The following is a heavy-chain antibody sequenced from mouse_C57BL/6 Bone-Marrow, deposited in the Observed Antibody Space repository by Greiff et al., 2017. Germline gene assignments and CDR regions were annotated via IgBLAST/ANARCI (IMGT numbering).Heavy chain of an antibody. V-gene: IGHV2-2*01. D-gene: IGHD1-1*01. J-gene: IGHJ4*01. Sequence: QVQLKESGPGLVQPSQSLSITCTVSGFSLTSYGVHWVRQSPGQGLEWLGVIWSGGSTDYNAAFISRLSISKDNSKSQVFFKMNSLQADDTAIYYCARNSYYYGGYAMDYWGQGTSVTVSS. CDR1: GFSLTSYG. CDR2: IWSGGST. CDR3: ARNSYYYGGYAMDY.